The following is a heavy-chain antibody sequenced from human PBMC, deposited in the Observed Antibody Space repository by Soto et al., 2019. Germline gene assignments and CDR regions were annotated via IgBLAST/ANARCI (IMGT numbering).Heavy chain of an antibody. CDR3: ARVQTGRYSNHPCHFDY. CDR1: GGSISSYY. J-gene: IGHJ4*02. D-gene: IGHD4-4*01. CDR2: IYYSGST. V-gene: IGHV4-59*01. Sequence: SETLSLTCTVSGGSISSYYWSWIRQPPGKGLEWIGYIYYSGSTNYNPSLKSRVTISVDTSKNQFSLKLSSVTAADTAVYYCARVQTGRYSNHPCHFDYWGQGTLVTVSS.